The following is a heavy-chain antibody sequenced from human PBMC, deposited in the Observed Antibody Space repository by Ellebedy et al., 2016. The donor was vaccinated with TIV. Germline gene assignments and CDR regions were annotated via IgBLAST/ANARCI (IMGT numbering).Heavy chain of an antibody. CDR1: GFTFNSYA. D-gene: IGHD3-10*01. CDR2: LSSSGGST. CDR3: AKRVTMVREVITNHHYTMDV. V-gene: IGHV3-23*01. J-gene: IGHJ6*02. Sequence: PGGSLRLSCVASGFTFNSYAMSWVRQAPGKWLGWVSSLSSSGGSTYYADSVKGRFTISRDNSKNTLYLQMNSLRAEDTAVYYCAKRVTMVREVITNHHYTMDVWGQGTTVTVSS.